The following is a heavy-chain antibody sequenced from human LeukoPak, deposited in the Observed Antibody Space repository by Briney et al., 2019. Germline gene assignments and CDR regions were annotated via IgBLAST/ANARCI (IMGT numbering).Heavy chain of an antibody. V-gene: IGHV3-21*01. Sequence: GGSLRLSCAASGFTFSNYNMNWVRQTPGKGLEWVSSITRGSIYTFYADSVKGRFTISRDNAKNSLYLQMNSLRAEDTAVYYCARDEGIAVAGTGANWFDPWGQGTLVTVSS. CDR3: ARDEGIAVAGTGANWFDP. CDR2: ITRGSIYT. D-gene: IGHD6-19*01. J-gene: IGHJ5*02. CDR1: GFTFSNYN.